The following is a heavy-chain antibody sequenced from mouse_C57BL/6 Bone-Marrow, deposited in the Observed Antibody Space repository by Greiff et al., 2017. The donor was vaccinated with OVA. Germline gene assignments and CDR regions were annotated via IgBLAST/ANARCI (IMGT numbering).Heavy chain of an antibody. Sequence: QVQLQQSGAELARPGASVKLSCKASGYTFTSYGISWVKQRTGQGLEWIGEIYPRSGNTYYNEKFKGKATLTADKSSSTAYMELRSLTSEDSAVYFGARRGYSNSYYYAMDDWGQGTSVTVSS. CDR3: ARRGYSNSYYYAMDD. J-gene: IGHJ4*01. CDR2: IYPRSGNT. CDR1: GYTFTSYG. V-gene: IGHV1-81*01. D-gene: IGHD2-5*01.